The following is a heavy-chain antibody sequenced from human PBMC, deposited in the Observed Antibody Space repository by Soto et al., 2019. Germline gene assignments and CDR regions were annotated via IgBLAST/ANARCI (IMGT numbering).Heavy chain of an antibody. D-gene: IGHD2-8*01. CDR1: GFTFSSYG. CDR2: ISYDGSNK. V-gene: IGHV3-30*03. J-gene: IGHJ6*02. CDR3: ARVYIVLIPRGMDV. Sequence: GGSLRLSCAASGFTFSSYGMHWVRQGPGKGLEWVAVISYDGSNKYYADSVKGRFTISRDNSKNTLYLQMNSLRAEDTAVYYCARVYIVLIPRGMDVWGQGTTVTVS.